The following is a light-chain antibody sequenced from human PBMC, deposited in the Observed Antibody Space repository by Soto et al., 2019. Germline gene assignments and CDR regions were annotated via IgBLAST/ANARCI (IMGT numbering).Light chain of an antibody. V-gene: IGKV3-20*01. CDR2: GAS. CDR3: QQYDTSPRT. J-gene: IGKJ1*01. Sequence: EIVLTQSPGTLSLSPGERATLSCRASQSVSSSYLAWYQQKPGQSPRLLIFGASSRATGTPDRFSGSGSGTDFTLTISGLEPEDFAVYYCQQYDTSPRTFGQGTTVEIK. CDR1: QSVSSSY.